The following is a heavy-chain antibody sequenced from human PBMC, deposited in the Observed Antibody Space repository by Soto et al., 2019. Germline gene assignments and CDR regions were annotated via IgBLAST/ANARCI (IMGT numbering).Heavy chain of an antibody. CDR2: IYYSGNT. D-gene: IGHD3-10*01. CDR3: ARGFGEFPTTRAWGY. Sequence: QMQLQGSGPGLVKPSETLSLTCTVSGGSISSSRFYWGWIRQPPGKGLEWIGSIYYSGNTYYNPSLKRRVTISVDTAKSQFSLKLTSVTAADTAVYYCARGFGEFPTTRAWGYWGQGTLVTVSS. V-gene: IGHV4-39*01. CDR1: GGSISSSRFY. J-gene: IGHJ4*02.